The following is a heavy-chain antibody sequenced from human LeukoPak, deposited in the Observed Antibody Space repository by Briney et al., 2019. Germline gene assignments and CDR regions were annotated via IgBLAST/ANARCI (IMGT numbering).Heavy chain of an antibody. CDR3: AKGGKWDVTPFDY. CDR2: ISGGGGST. Sequence: GGSLRLSCAASGFTFTSYSMNWVRQAPGKGLEWVSIISGGGGSTYYADSVKGRFTISRDNSKNTLYLQVNSLRAEDTAVYYCAKGGKWDVTPFDYWGQGALVTVSS. J-gene: IGHJ4*02. V-gene: IGHV3-23*01. D-gene: IGHD1-26*01. CDR1: GFTFTSYS.